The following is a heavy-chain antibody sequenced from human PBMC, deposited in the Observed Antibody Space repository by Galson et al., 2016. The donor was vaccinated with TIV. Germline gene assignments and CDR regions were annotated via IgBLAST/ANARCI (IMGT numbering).Heavy chain of an antibody. J-gene: IGHJ4*02. CDR1: GFTFSNYG. Sequence: SLRLSCAASGFTFSNYGMDWVRQAPGKGLEWVAAVSFDGSNKYYADSVKGRFTISRDNSKNTMYLQMNSLTAEETAVYYCAKEAPHGDYVGQYDSWGQGTLVTVSS. V-gene: IGHV3-30*18. D-gene: IGHD4-17*01. CDR3: AKEAPHGDYVGQYDS. CDR2: VSFDGSNK.